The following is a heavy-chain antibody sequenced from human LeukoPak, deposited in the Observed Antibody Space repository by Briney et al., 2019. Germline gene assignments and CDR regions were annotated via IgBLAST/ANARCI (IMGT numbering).Heavy chain of an antibody. Sequence: GGSLRLSCAASGFTFSSYAMHWVRQAPGKGLEWVAVISYDGSNKYYADSVKGRFTISRDNSKNTLYLQMNSLRAEDTAVYYCARDSAFDYWGQGTLVTVSS. CDR1: GFTFSSYA. CDR3: ARDSAFDY. V-gene: IGHV3-30-3*01. CDR2: ISYDGSNK. J-gene: IGHJ4*02.